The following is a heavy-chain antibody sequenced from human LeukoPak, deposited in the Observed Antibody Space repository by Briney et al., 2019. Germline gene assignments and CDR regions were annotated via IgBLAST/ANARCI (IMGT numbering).Heavy chain of an antibody. Sequence: ASVKVSCKASGYTFTSYGISWVRQAPGQGGEGMGWMSAYNGKKNYAQKLQGRVTMTTDTSTRTDYIEMRNRRDRDTAVYYCAREPPLYCSGGSCTPGDWFDPWGQGTLVTVSS. CDR3: AREPPLYCSGGSCTPGDWFDP. J-gene: IGHJ5*02. CDR2: MSAYNGKK. D-gene: IGHD2-15*01. V-gene: IGHV1-18*01. CDR1: GYTFTSYG.